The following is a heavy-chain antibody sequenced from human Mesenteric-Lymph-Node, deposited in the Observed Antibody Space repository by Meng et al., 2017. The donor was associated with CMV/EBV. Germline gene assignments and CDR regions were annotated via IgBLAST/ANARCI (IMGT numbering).Heavy chain of an antibody. V-gene: IGHV3-21*01. Sequence: GESLKISCAGSGFRLISYSMNWVRQAPGKGLEWVSLISSGGTYYADSVKGRFTISRDNAENSLFLQMNSLRVEDTAVYYCAKDLKPLLRFVEHYFDYWGQGTLVTVSS. CDR2: ISSGGT. CDR3: AKDLKPLLRFVEHYFDY. CDR1: GFRLISYS. D-gene: IGHD3-3*01. J-gene: IGHJ4*02.